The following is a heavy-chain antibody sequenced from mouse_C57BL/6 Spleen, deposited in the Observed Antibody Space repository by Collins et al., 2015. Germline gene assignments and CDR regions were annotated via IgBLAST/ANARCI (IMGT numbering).Heavy chain of an antibody. D-gene: IGHD2-1*01. V-gene: IGHV1-9*01. CDR1: GYTFSGYW. CDR2: ILPGSGST. J-gene: IGHJ4*01. CDR3: ARRDGNLYYYAMDY. Sequence: QAQLQQSGAELMQPGASVKISCKATGYTFSGYWIEWVKQRPGHGLEWIGEILPGSGSTNYNEKFRGKATFTADTSSNTAYMQLSSLTSEDSAVYYCARRDGNLYYYAMDYWGQGTSVTVSS.